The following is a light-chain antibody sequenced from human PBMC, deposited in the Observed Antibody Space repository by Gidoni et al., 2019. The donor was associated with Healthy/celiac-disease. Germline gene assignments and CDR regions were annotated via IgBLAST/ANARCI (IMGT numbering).Light chain of an antibody. J-gene: IGKJ4*01. V-gene: IGKV1-5*03. Sequence: DIQMTQSPSTLSASVGDRVTITCRASQSISSWLAWYQQKPGKAPKLLIYKASSLESGVPSRCSGSGSGTEFTLTISSLQPDDFATYYCQQYNSYSPSTFGGGTKVEIK. CDR1: QSISSW. CDR3: QQYNSYSPST. CDR2: KAS.